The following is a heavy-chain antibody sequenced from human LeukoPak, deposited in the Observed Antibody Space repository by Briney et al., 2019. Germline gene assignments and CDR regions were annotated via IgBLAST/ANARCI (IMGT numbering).Heavy chain of an antibody. CDR2: INPNSGGT. Sequence: ASVKVSCKASGYTFTGYYIHWVRQAPGQGLEWMGWINPNSGGTNYAQKFQGRVTMTRDTSISTAYMELSRLRSDDTAVYYCAREGGYDSSTFDYWGQGTLVTVSS. V-gene: IGHV1-2*02. CDR3: AREGGYDSSTFDY. CDR1: GYTFTGYY. D-gene: IGHD5-12*01. J-gene: IGHJ4*02.